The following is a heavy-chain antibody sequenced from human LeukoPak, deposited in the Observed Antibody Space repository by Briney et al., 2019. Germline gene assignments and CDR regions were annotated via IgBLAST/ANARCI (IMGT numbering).Heavy chain of an antibody. CDR3: TRDCGGDCYDNY. D-gene: IGHD2-21*02. CDR1: GFTFSGSA. Sequence: GGSLKLSCAASGFTFSGSAMHWVRRASGKGLEWVGRIRSKANSYTTAYAASVKGRFTISRDDSKNTAYLQMNSLKTEDTAVYYCTRDCGGDCYDNYWGQGTLVTVSS. CDR2: IRSKANSYTT. V-gene: IGHV3-73*01. J-gene: IGHJ4*02.